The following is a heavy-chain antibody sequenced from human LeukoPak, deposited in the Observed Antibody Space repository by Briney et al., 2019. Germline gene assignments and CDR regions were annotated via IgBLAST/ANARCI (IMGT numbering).Heavy chain of an antibody. CDR1: GYTFTNYW. CDR2: IYYDDSET. J-gene: IGHJ5*02. D-gene: IGHD3-10*01. V-gene: IGHV5-51*01. Sequence: GESLKISCKGDGYTFTNYWIVWVRQMPGKGLEWMGVIYYDDSETQYNPSFQGQVTISVDKFISTVYLQWSALKASDSGIYYCARLGRKIVRGVSLRRSGTHWFDPWGQGTQVTVSS. CDR3: ARLGRKIVRGVSLRRSGTHWFDP.